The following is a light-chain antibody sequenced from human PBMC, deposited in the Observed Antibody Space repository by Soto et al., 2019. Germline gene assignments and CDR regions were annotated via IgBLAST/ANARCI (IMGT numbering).Light chain of an antibody. CDR3: QQYENILPLT. J-gene: IGKJ4*01. CDR2: KAS. V-gene: IGKV1-5*03. Sequence: DIQMNQSPSTLSGSVRDRVTITCRASQTISSWLAWYQQKPGKAPKLLIYKASTLKSGVPSRFSGSGSGTEFTLTISSLQPEDIATYYCQQYENILPLTFGGGTKVDVK. CDR1: QTISSW.